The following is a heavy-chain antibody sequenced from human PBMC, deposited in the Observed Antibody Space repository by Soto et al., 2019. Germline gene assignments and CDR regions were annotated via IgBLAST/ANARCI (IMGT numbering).Heavy chain of an antibody. CDR3: ARKVVGSTSRPDYWYFDL. D-gene: IGHD2-21*01. V-gene: IGHV3-23*01. J-gene: IGHJ2*01. CDR2: ISGGGDAT. CDR1: GFTFINYA. Sequence: EVQLLESGGDSVQPGGSVRLSCAGSGFTFINYAMNWVRQAPGKGLEWVSTISGGGDATFFADSVRGRFTFSRDNSKNTVTLQMNSLGVEDTAVYYCARKVVGSTSRPDYWYFDLWGRGTLVTVSS.